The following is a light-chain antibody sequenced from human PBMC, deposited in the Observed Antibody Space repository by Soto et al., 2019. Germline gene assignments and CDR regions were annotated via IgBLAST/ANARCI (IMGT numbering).Light chain of an antibody. Sequence: QSALTQPASVSGSPGQSITISCTGTSSDVGGYNFVSWYQQHPGKAPKLMIFDVGDRPSGVSNRFSGSKSGNTASRTISGLHAEDEADYYCCSYTSGSTPFVFGAGTKLTVL. CDR3: CSYTSGSTPFV. CDR1: SSDVGGYNF. CDR2: DVG. V-gene: IGLV2-14*03. J-gene: IGLJ1*01.